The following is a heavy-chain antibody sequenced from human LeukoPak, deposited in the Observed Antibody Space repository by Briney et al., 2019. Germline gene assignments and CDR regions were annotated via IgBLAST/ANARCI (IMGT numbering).Heavy chain of an antibody. V-gene: IGHV3-21*01. D-gene: IGHD3-10*01. Sequence: PGGSLRLSCAASGFTFSSYSMNWVRQAPGKGLEWVSSISSSSSYIYYADSVKGRFTISRDNAKNSLYLQMNSLRAEDTAVYYCARDLVDWFGELESRAYYFDYWGQGTLVTVSS. CDR1: GFTFSSYS. J-gene: IGHJ4*02. CDR3: ARDLVDWFGELESRAYYFDY. CDR2: ISSSSSYI.